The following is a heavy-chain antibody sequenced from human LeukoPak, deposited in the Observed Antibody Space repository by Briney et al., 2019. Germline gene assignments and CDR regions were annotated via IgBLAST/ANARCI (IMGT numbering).Heavy chain of an antibody. CDR1: GFSISSGYY. CDR2: IHVSGTT. CDR3: AGEAERRIVN. D-gene: IGHD1-1*01. V-gene: IGHV4-38-2*02. J-gene: IGHJ4*02. Sequence: SETPSLTCVVSGFSISSGYYWGWIRPPPGEGLEWIANIHVSGTTFYNSSLNSRVAISIDTSKIQYSLKLSSVTAADTAVYFCAGEAERRIVNWGRGTLVTVSS.